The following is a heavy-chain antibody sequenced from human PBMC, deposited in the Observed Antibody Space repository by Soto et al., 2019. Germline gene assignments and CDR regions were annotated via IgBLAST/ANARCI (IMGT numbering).Heavy chain of an antibody. Sequence: QVQLVQSGAEVKKPGSSVKVSCKASGGSLRTSAVNWVRQAPGQGLEWMGCIIPLFGITYYAQKFKGRVTITQDKSTSTAKMELTSRRSEDRAMYYCATVEYQNIYGRENFFRMDVWGQGTTVTVSS. D-gene: IGHD3-3*02. J-gene: IGHJ6*02. CDR1: GGSLRTSA. V-gene: IGHV1-69*17. CDR3: ATVEYQNIYGRENFFRMDV. CDR2: IIPLFGIT.